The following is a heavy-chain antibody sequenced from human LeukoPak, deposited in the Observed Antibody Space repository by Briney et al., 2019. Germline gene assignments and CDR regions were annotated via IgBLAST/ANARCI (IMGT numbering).Heavy chain of an antibody. J-gene: IGHJ5*02. D-gene: IGHD6-13*01. Sequence: GGSLRLSCAASGFRFSSYGMHWVRQAPGKGLEWVAVISYDGSNKYYADSVKGRFTISRDKSKNTLDLQMNSLRAKDTAVYYCAKDGSITAAGGFDPWGQGTLVTVSS. CDR2: ISYDGSNK. CDR3: AKDGSITAAGGFDP. V-gene: IGHV3-30*18. CDR1: GFRFSSYG.